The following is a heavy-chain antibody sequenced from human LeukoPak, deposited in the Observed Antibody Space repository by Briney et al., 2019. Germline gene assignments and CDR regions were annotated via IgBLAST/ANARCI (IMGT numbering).Heavy chain of an antibody. CDR3: ARDTYNWNVDAFDP. V-gene: IGHV4-39*02. D-gene: IGHD1-20*01. CDR1: GGSISSGIYY. J-gene: IGHJ5*02. Sequence: PSETLSLTCTVSGGSISSGIYYWSWIRQPPGKGLEWIGEINHSGSTDYNPSLKSRVTISIDKSKNHFSLKLTSVTAADTAIYYCARDTYNWNVDAFDPWGQGALVTVSS. CDR2: INHSGST.